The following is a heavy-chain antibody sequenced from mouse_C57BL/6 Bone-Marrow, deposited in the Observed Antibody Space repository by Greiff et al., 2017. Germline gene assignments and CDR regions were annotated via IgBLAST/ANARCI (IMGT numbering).Heavy chain of an antibody. CDR3: ARGRETGPDY. J-gene: IGHJ2*01. CDR1: GYAFTNYL. V-gene: IGHV1-54*01. Sequence: QVQLKQSGAELVRPGTSVKVSCKASGYAFTNYLIEWVKQRPGQGLEWIGVINPGSGGTNYNEKFKGKATLTADKSSSTAYMQLSSLTSEDSAVYFCARGRETGPDYWGQGTTLTVSS. CDR2: INPGSGGT. D-gene: IGHD4-1*01.